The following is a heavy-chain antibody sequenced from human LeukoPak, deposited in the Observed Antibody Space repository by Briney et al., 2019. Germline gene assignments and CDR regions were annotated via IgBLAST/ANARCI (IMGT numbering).Heavy chain of an antibody. D-gene: IGHD3-10*01. V-gene: IGHV4-31*03. CDR3: ARATGFGSTFVY. Sequence: SETLSLTCTVSGGSISGYYWSWIRQHPGKGLEWIGYIYYSGSTYYNPSLKSRVTISVDTSKNQFSLKLSSVTAADTAVYYCARATGFGSTFVYWGQGTLVTVSS. CDR1: GGSISGYY. CDR2: IYYSGST. J-gene: IGHJ4*02.